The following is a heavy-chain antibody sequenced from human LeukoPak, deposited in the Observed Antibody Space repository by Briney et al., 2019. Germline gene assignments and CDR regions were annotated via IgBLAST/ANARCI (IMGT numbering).Heavy chain of an antibody. Sequence: GGSLRLSCAASGVTLSPYGMHWVRQAPGKGLEWVAVISYEGGTQHYADSVKGRYIISRDNPRNTLYLQMNNLRTEDTAVYYCVRGFGGRTDSWGQGTEVTVST. D-gene: IGHD2-15*01. V-gene: IGHV3-30*03. CDR3: VRGFGGRTDS. CDR1: GVTLSPYG. J-gene: IGHJ5*01. CDR2: ISYEGGTQ.